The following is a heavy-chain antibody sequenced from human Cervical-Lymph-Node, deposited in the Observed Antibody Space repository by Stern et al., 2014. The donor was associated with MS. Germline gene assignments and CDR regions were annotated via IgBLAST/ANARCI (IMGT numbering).Heavy chain of an antibody. Sequence: EVQLVESGGGLVQPGGSLRLSCAASGFTFSSYWMSWVRQAPGKGLEWVANIKHDGSEKYYVDYVKGRFTISRDNAKNSLYLQMNSLRAEDTAVYYCAREDGLDSGSYGYYYGMDVWGQGTTVTVSS. D-gene: IGHD1-26*01. CDR1: GFTFSSYW. V-gene: IGHV3-7*01. CDR3: AREDGLDSGSYGYYYGMDV. CDR2: IKHDGSEK. J-gene: IGHJ6*02.